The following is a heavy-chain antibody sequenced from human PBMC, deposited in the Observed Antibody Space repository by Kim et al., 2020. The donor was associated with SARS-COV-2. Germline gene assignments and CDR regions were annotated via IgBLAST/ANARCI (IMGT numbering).Heavy chain of an antibody. CDR3: ARFSTQITMIVVVTTPLDY. V-gene: IGHV1-18*01. CDR2: ISAYNGNT. Sequence: ASVKVSCKASGYTFTSYGISWVRQAPGHGLEWMGWISAYNGNTNYAQKLQGRVTMTTDTSTSTAYMELRSLRSDDTAVYYCARFSTQITMIVVVTTPLDYWGQGTLVTVSS. J-gene: IGHJ4*02. D-gene: IGHD3-22*01. CDR1: GYTFTSYG.